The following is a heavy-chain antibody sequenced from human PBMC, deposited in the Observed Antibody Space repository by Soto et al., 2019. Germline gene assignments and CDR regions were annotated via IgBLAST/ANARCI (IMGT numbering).Heavy chain of an antibody. V-gene: IGHV1-69*13. J-gene: IGHJ6*02. Sequence: GASVKVSCKASGGTFSSYAISWVRQAPGQGLEWMGGIIPIFGTANYAQKFQGRVTITADESTSTAYMELSSLRSEDTAVYYCARDLSGSSGWYHYYGMDVWGQGTTVTVS. D-gene: IGHD6-19*01. CDR1: GGTFSSYA. CDR3: ARDLSGSSGWYHYYGMDV. CDR2: IIPIFGTA.